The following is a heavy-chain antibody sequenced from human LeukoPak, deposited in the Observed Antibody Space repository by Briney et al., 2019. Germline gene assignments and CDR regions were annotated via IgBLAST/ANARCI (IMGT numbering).Heavy chain of an antibody. CDR1: GYSISSGYY. Sequence: PSETLSLTCAVSGYSISSGYYWIWIRQPPGKGLEWIGSLYHSDSIYYNPSLESRVTMSVDTSKNQFSLKLSFVTAADTAFYYYARQHDSYHYYYVDVWGEGTTVTVSS. CDR2: LYHSDSI. J-gene: IGHJ6*03. D-gene: IGHD6-13*01. V-gene: IGHV4-38-2*01. CDR3: ARQHDSYHYYYVDV.